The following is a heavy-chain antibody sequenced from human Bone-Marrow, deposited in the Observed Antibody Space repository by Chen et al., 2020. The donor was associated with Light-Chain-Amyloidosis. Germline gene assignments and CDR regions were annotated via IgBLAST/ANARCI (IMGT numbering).Heavy chain of an antibody. CDR3: ARVGDGSNRSEALEI. J-gene: IGHJ3*02. Sequence: VQPGGSLRLSCAASGFTFSSYWMHWVRQAPGKGLVWVSRINNDESTANYADSVKGRFTISRDNAKNTLYLQMNSLRAEDTAVYYCARVGDGSNRSEALEIWGQGTMVTVSS. CDR1: GFTFSSYW. CDR2: INNDESTA. D-gene: IGHD3-10*01. V-gene: IGHV3-74*01.